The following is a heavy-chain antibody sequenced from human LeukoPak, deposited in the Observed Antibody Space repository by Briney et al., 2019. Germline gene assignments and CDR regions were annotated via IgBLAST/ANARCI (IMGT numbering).Heavy chain of an antibody. D-gene: IGHD6-13*01. CDR2: IIRDGTKT. CDR3: ATAPAAADSS. Sequence: PGGSLKLSCAASGFTFTSFWMTWVRQSPEKGLEWVANIIRDGTKTTYVDSVKGRFTISRDNAKNSLFLHMSSLRAEDTAVYYCATAPAAADSSWGQGTLVAVSS. V-gene: IGHV3-7*01. J-gene: IGHJ5*02. CDR1: GFTFTSFW.